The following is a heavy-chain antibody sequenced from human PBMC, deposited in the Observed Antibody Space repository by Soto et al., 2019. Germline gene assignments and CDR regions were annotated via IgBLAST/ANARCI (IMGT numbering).Heavy chain of an antibody. Sequence: EMQLVESGGGLVPPWGAPELPFSGPGFPFHNYHNNWVPPGTGKGPEGVSAIGSAGDTCYSGSVKGRFAISRENAKNSLYLQMNSVTPGDTAVYYCARGGYASGYSHYAMDVWGQGTTVTVSS. CDR3: ARGGYASGYSHYAMDV. D-gene: IGHD6-19*01. CDR1: GFPFHNYH. V-gene: IGHV3-13*01. CDR2: IGSAGDT. J-gene: IGHJ6*02.